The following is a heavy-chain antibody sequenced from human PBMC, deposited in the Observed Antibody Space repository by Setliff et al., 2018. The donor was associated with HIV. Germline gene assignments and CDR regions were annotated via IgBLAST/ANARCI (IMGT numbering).Heavy chain of an antibody. J-gene: IGHJ5*02. V-gene: IGHV4-4*02. CDR2: ISHSGST. CDR3: ARDGGFGDQGGNWFDP. CDR1: GGSISSTKW. Sequence: TLSLTCAVSGGSISSTKWWSWVRQTPGKGLEWVGEISHSGSTNYNPSLKSRVTISVDKSKNQFSLKLTSVTAADTAVYYCARDGGFGDQGGNWFDPWGQGTLVTVSS. D-gene: IGHD3-10*01.